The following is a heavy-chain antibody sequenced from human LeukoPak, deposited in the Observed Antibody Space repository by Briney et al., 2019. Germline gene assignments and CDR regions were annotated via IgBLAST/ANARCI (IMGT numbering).Heavy chain of an antibody. V-gene: IGHV3-23*01. Sequence: GGSLRLSCAASGFSFNNYAMSWVRQAPGKGLECVSAISTTGGSTYYADSVKGRFTVSRDNSKNTLSLQMGSLRVEDTALYYCAKDWTTVVTPKGYYFDSWGQGTLVTVSS. CDR3: AKDWTTVVTPKGYYFDS. CDR1: GFSFNNYA. J-gene: IGHJ4*02. D-gene: IGHD4-23*01. CDR2: ISTTGGST.